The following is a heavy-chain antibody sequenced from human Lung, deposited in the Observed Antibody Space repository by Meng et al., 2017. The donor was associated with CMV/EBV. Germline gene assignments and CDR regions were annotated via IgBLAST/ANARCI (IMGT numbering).Heavy chain of an antibody. D-gene: IGHD5-24*01. CDR3: ARGSRDEAFQH. CDR1: GGSISSYY. J-gene: IGHJ1*01. V-gene: IGHV4-4*07. Sequence: LREAGPGPVKPSETLSLTCPSPGGSISSYYGSWIRQPAGKGLEWIGRIYTSGSTNYNPSLKSRVTMSVDTSKNQFSLKLSSVTAADTAVYYCARGSRDEAFQHWGQGTLVTVSS. CDR2: IYTSGST.